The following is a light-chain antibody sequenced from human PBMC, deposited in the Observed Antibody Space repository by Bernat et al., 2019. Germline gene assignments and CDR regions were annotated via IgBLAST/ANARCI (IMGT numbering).Light chain of an antibody. J-gene: IGLJ3*02. V-gene: IGLV2-8*01. CDR1: SSDVGGYNY. CDR3: SAYAGSNNLDWV. Sequence: QSALTQPPSASGSPGQSVTISCTGTSSDVGGYNYVSWYQQHPGKAPKLMIYEVSKRPSGVPDRFSGSKSGNTASLTVSGLQAEDEADYYCSAYAGSNNLDWVCGRGTKLTVL. CDR2: EVS.